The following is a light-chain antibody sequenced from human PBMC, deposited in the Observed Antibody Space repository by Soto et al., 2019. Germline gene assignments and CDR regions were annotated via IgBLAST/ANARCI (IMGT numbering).Light chain of an antibody. Sequence: DIQMTQSPSTLSASVGDRVTITCRASQSISSWLAWYQQKPGKAPKLLIDKASRLESGVPSRFSGREAGTEFTLTINSLQPDDFATYYCQQYTKYRTFGQGTKVEIK. CDR1: QSISSW. CDR2: KAS. J-gene: IGKJ1*01. CDR3: QQYTKYRT. V-gene: IGKV1-5*03.